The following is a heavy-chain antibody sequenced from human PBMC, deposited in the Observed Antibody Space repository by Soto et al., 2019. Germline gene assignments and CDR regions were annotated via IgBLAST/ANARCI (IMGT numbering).Heavy chain of an antibody. CDR3: ARDTVRWDYYYGMDV. V-gene: IGHV5-10-1*01. D-gene: IGHD3-16*01. J-gene: IGHJ6*02. CDR1: GHSFTSYW. CDR2: IDPSDSYT. Sequence: PGESLKISCKGSGHSFTSYWISWVRQMPGKGLEWMGRIDPSDSYTNYSPSFQGHVTISADKSISTAYLQWSSLKASDTAMYYCARDTVRWDYYYGMDVWGQGTTVTVSS.